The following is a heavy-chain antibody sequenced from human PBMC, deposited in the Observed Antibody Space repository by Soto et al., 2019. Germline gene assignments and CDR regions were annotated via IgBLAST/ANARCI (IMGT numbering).Heavy chain of an antibody. Sequence: SETLSLTCTVSGGSISSSSYYWGWIRQPPGKGLEWIGSIYYSGSTYYNPSLKSRVTISVDTSKNQFSLKLSSVTAADTAVYYCARRGSSEGLDYWGQGTLVTVSS. CDR2: IYYSGST. CDR1: GGSISSSSYY. V-gene: IGHV4-39*01. D-gene: IGHD6-6*01. J-gene: IGHJ4*02. CDR3: ARRGSSEGLDY.